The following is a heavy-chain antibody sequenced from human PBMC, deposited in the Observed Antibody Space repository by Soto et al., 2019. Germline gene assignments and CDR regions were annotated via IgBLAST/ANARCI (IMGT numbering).Heavy chain of an antibody. D-gene: IGHD3-10*01. J-gene: IGHJ6*02. CDR2: IIPIFGIT. V-gene: IGHV1-69*01. CDR3: ARINYYGSGSDYYYYVMDV. Sequence: QVHLVQSGAEVKKPGSSVKVSCKASGGTFSTYAISWVRQAPRQGLEWMGGIIPIFGITNYAQRFQGRVALTADESTGTAYMELSSLRSEDTAVYYCARINYYGSGSDYYYYVMDVWGQGTTVTVSS. CDR1: GGTFSTYA.